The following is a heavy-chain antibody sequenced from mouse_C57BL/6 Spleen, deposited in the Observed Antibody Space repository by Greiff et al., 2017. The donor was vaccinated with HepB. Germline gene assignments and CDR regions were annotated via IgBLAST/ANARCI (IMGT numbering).Heavy chain of an antibody. Sequence: EVQLQQSGPELVKPGASVKISCKASGYTFTDYYMNWVKQSHGKSLEWIGDINPNNGGTSYNQKFKGKATLTVDKSSSTAYMELRSLTSEDSAVYYCARSRPLDSSGRLDYWGQGTTLTVSS. CDR1: GYTFTDYY. CDR3: ARSRPLDSSGRLDY. J-gene: IGHJ2*01. CDR2: INPNNGGT. V-gene: IGHV1-26*01. D-gene: IGHD3-2*02.